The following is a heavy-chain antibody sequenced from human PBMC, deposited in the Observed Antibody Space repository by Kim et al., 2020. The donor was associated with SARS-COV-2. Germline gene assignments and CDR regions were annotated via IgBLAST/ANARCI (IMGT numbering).Heavy chain of an antibody. D-gene: IGHD3-16*01. Sequence: ASVKVSCKASGFTFTDYFMHWVRQAPGEGLEWMGWINANSGVTNYAQKFQGRVTMTRDTSITTAYMELRSLRSDDTAVYFCARMGGMDVWGQGTTVTVSS. CDR3: ARMGGMDV. CDR2: INANSGVT. J-gene: IGHJ6*02. CDR1: GFTFTDYF. V-gene: IGHV1-2*02.